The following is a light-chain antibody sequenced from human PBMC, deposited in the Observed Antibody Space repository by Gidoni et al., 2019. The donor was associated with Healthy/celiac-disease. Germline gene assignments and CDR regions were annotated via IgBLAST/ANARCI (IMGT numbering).Light chain of an antibody. Sequence: MQVAQSPSTLSASVGDRVTITCRASQSISSWLAWYQQKPGKAPKLLIYKASSLESGVPSRFSGSGSGTEFTLTISSLQPDDFATDYCQQYNSYPWTFGQGTKVEIK. V-gene: IGKV1-5*03. J-gene: IGKJ1*01. CDR2: KAS. CDR3: QQYNSYPWT. CDR1: QSISSW.